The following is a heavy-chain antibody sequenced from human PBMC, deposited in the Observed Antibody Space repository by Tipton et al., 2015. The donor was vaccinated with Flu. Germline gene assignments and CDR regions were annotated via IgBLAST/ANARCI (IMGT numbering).Heavy chain of an antibody. D-gene: IGHD3-22*01. V-gene: IGHV3-30*18. J-gene: IGHJ4*02. CDR3: AKDDSIWGYYETSGYYDS. Sequence: SLRLSCAASGFTFSNYGMHWVRQPPGKGLEWVAIISYDGSNKNYADSVKGRFTISRDNSKNTLYLQMNSLRSDDTSVYYCAKDDSIWGYYETSGYYDSGGQGTLVTVSS. CDR2: ISYDGSNK. CDR1: GFTFSNYG.